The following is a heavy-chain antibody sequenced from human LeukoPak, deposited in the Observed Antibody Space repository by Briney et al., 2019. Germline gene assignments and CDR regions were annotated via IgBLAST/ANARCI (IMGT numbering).Heavy chain of an antibody. V-gene: IGHV3-15*01. CDR2: IKSKTDGGTT. J-gene: IGHJ4*02. CDR3: TTDYRLRYSSSWYGIDS. D-gene: IGHD6-13*01. Sequence: PGGSLRLSCAASGFTFNNAWMSWVRQAPGKGLEWVGRIKSKTDGGTTDYAAPVKGRFTISRDDSKNTLYLQMNSLKTEDTAVYYCTTDYRLRYSSSWYGIDSWGQGTLVTVSS. CDR1: GFTFNNAW.